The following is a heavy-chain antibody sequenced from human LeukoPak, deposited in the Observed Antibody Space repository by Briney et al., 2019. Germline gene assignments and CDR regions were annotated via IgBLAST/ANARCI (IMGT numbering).Heavy chain of an antibody. D-gene: IGHD6-13*01. CDR2: IKQDGSEK. CDR1: GFTFSSYW. J-gene: IGHJ5*02. CDR3: ARRGTIAAAVSWFDP. V-gene: IGHV3-7*01. Sequence: GGSLRLSCAASGFTFSSYWMSWFRQAPGKGLEWVANIKQDGSEKYYVDSLEGRFSISRDNAKNSLYLQMNSLRAEDTAVYYCARRGTIAAAVSWFDPWGQGTLVIVSS.